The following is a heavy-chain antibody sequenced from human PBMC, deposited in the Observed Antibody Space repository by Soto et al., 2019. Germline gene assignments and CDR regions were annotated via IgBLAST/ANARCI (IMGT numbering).Heavy chain of an antibody. CDR2: ISSNGGST. Sequence: GGSLRLSCSASGFTFSSYAMHWVRQAPGKGLEYVSAISSNGGSTYYADSVKGRFTISRDNSKNTLYLQMSSLRAEDTAVYYCVKGDITIVRGVAFDIWGQGTMVTVSS. V-gene: IGHV3-64D*09. J-gene: IGHJ3*02. CDR3: VKGDITIVRGVAFDI. D-gene: IGHD3-10*01. CDR1: GFTFSSYA.